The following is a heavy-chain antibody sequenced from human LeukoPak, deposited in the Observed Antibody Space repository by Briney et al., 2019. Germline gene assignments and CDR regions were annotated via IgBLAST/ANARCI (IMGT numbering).Heavy chain of an antibody. CDR1: GFTFSSYG. D-gene: IGHD6-19*01. J-gene: IGHJ4*02. V-gene: IGHV3-30*18. CDR3: AKDSWAMGSAWYFDY. Sequence: RGSLRLPCAASGFTFSSYGKHWVRQAPGKGLEWVAVISYDGSNKYYADSVKGRFTISRDNSKNTLYLQMNSLRAEDTAVYYCAKDSWAMGSAWYFDYCGEGTLVTVSS. CDR2: ISYDGSNK.